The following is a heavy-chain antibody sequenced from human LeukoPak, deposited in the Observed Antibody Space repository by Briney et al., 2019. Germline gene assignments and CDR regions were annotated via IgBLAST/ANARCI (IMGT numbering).Heavy chain of an antibody. Sequence: SRTLSLTCTVAGGSISSGSYYWSWIRQPAGKGLEWIGRIYTSGSTNYNPSLKSRVTISVDTSKNQFSLKMSSVTAADTAVYYCATSWGSYPPHYWDQGTLVTVSS. CDR3: ATSWGSYPPHY. J-gene: IGHJ4*02. CDR2: IYTSGST. V-gene: IGHV4-61*02. D-gene: IGHD3-16*01. CDR1: GGSISSGSYY.